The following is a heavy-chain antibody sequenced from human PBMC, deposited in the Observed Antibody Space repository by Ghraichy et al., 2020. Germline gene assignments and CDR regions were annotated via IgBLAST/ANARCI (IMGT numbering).Heavy chain of an antibody. D-gene: IGHD6-13*01. J-gene: IGHJ6*02. Sequence: SVKVSCKASGGPFSSYAISWVRQAPGQGLEWMGGIIPICGTANYAQKFQGRVTITADESTSTAYMELSSLRSEDTAVYYCAKVRRSSWYYYYGMAVWGQGTTVTVSS. CDR2: IIPICGTA. V-gene: IGHV1-69*13. CDR1: GGPFSSYA. CDR3: AKVRRSSWYYYYGMAV.